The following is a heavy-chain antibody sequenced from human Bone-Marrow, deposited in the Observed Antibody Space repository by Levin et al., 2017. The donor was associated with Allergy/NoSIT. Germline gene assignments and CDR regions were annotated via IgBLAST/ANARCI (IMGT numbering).Heavy chain of an antibody. V-gene: IGHV1-8*01. Sequence: ASVKVSCKASGYTFTSYDINWVRQATGQGLEWMGWMNPNSGNTGYAQKFQGRVTMTRNTSISTAYMELSSLRSEDTAVYYCARVPEKTNSPKTWIQLWSGYYYGMDVWGQGTTVTVSS. CDR1: GYTFTSYD. CDR3: ARVPEKTNSPKTWIQLWSGYYYGMDV. CDR2: MNPNSGNT. J-gene: IGHJ6*02. D-gene: IGHD5-18*01.